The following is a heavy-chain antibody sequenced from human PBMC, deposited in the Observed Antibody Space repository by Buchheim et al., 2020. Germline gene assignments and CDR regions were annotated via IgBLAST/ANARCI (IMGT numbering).Heavy chain of an antibody. D-gene: IGHD3-16*01. CDR3: ASLWGEYYLDY. V-gene: IGHV4-39*07. Sequence: QVQLQESGPGLVKPSETLSLTCTVSGGSISSSYYYWGWIRQPPGKGLEWIGSIHYSGNTYYNPSLKSRVPLSGDTSKNQFSLNLNSVTAADTAVYYCASLWGEYYLDYWGQGSL. J-gene: IGHJ4*02. CDR2: IHYSGNT. CDR1: GGSISSSYYY.